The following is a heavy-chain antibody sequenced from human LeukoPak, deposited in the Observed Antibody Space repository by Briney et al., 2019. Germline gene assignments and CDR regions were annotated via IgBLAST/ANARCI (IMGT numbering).Heavy chain of an antibody. J-gene: IGHJ4*02. D-gene: IGHD3-10*01. CDR2: ISGTTGTI. CDR3: ARVKGYFDSGNYFGFFDF. CDR1: GSTFSGHA. Sequence: PGGSLRLSCEASGSTFSGHAMSWVRQAPGKGLEWVSTISGTTGTIYYAASVKGRFTISRDNSKNTLYLQMKSLRAEDTAEYHCARVKGYFDSGNYFGFFDFWGQGTLVTVSS. V-gene: IGHV3-23*01.